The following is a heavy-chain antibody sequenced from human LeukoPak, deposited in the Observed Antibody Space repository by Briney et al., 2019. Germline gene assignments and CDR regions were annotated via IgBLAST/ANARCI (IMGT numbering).Heavy chain of an antibody. D-gene: IGHD6-6*01. V-gene: IGHV3-30-3*01. CDR2: ISYDGSNK. CDR3: VRVFRIAARPAWFDP. J-gene: IGHJ5*02. CDR1: GFTFSSYA. Sequence: PGRSLRLSCAASGFTFSSYAMHWVRQAPGKGLEWVAVISYDGSNKYYADSVKGRFTISRDNSKNTLYLQMNSLRAEDTAVYYCVRVFRIAARPAWFDPWGQGTLVTVSS.